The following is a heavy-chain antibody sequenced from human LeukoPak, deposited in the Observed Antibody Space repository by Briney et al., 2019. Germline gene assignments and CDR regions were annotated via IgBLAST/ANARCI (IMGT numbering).Heavy chain of an antibody. J-gene: IGHJ4*02. CDR1: GVSFSSFA. Sequence: GGSLRLSCAASGVSFSSFAMSWVRQGPARGLEWVSSIIGNGETFYADSVKGRFTLSSDSSRNTVYFKLNNLRGEDTALYYCAKASWVSSTDAVRWGQGTLVTVSS. CDR3: AKASWVSSTDAVR. V-gene: IGHV3-23*01. D-gene: IGHD3-16*01. CDR2: IIGNGET.